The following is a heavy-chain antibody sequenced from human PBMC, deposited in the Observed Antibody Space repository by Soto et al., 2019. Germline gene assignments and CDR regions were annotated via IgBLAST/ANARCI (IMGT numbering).Heavy chain of an antibody. CDR3: ARDEDSSGWYYFDY. V-gene: IGHV3-74*01. J-gene: IGHJ4*02. Sequence: EVQLVESGGGLVQPGGSLRLSCAASGFPFSSYWMHWVRQAPGQGLMCVSRINRDGSTTSYADSVTCRFTISRDNAKNTLYLQMNSLRAEDTAVYYCARDEDSSGWYYFDYWGQGSLVTVSS. CDR2: INRDGSTT. D-gene: IGHD6-19*01. CDR1: GFPFSSYW.